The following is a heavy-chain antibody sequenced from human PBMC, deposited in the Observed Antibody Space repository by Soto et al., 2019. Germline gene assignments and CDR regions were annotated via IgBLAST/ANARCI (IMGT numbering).Heavy chain of an antibody. J-gene: IGHJ4*02. V-gene: IGHV1-18*01. CDR2: ISAYNGNT. CDR3: ARDGVGYYDSSGYYHFDY. Sequence: ASVKGSCKASGYTFTSYGISWVRQAPGQGLEWMGWISAYNGNTNYAQKLQGRVTMTTDTSTSTAYMELRSLRSDDTAVYYCARDGVGYYDSSGYYHFDYWGQGTLVTVSS. CDR1: GYTFTSYG. D-gene: IGHD3-22*01.